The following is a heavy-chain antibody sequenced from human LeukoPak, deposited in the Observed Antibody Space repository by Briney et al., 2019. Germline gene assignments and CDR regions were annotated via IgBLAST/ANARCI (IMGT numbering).Heavy chain of an antibody. CDR1: GFTFSSYS. CDR2: ISSSSSYI. V-gene: IGHV3-21*01. CDR3: ARDRSSTIEDYFDY. D-gene: IGHD6-13*01. Sequence: PGGSLRLSCAASGFTFSSYSMNWVRQAPGKGLEWVSSISSSSSYIYYADSVKGRFTISRDNAKNSLYLQMNSRRAEDTAVYYCARDRSSTIEDYFDYWGEGALVTVSS. J-gene: IGHJ4*02.